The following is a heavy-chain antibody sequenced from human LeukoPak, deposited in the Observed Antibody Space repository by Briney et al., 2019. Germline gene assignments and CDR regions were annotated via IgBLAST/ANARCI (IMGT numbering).Heavy chain of an antibody. Sequence: SETLSLTCTVSGGSISSYYWSWIRQPAGKGLEWIGRIYTSGSTNYNPSLKSRVTMSVDTSKNQFSLKLSSVTAADTAVYYCARGYGEYGYYYYYYMDVWGKGTTVTVSS. CDR2: IYTSGST. CDR3: ARGYGEYGYYYYYYMDV. V-gene: IGHV4-4*07. J-gene: IGHJ6*03. D-gene: IGHD4-17*01. CDR1: GGSISSYY.